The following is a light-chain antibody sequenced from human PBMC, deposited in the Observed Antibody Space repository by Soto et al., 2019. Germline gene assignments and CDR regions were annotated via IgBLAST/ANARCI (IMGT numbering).Light chain of an antibody. CDR1: QDITNY. CDR3: QQYDNVPLT. CDR2: HAS. J-gene: IGKJ4*01. Sequence: DIQMTQSPSSLSASAGDRVSISCQASQDITNYLNWYQQKPGRAPKLLIYHASNLETGVPSRFSGSKAGTNFNFTISSLQPEDVATYYCQQYDNVPLTFGGGTKGEIK. V-gene: IGKV1-33*01.